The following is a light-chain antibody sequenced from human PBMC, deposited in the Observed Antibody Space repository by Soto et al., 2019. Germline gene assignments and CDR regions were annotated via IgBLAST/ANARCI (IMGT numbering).Light chain of an antibody. Sequence: DIQMTQSPSSLSASVGDRVTITCRASQDIRNYLAWFQQKSGKAPKSLIHAASSLQSGVPSKFSGSGSGTEFPLTISSLQPEDFATYYCQQYNSYPLTFGGGTKVEIK. CDR1: QDIRNY. V-gene: IGKV1-16*02. CDR3: QQYNSYPLT. J-gene: IGKJ4*01. CDR2: AAS.